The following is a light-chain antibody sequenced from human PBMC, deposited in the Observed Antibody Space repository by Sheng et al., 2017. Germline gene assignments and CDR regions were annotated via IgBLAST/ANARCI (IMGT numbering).Light chain of an antibody. CDR3: LQHNNYPLT. CDR1: QGITNY. Sequence: DIQMTQSPSAMSASVGDRVTITCRASQGITNYLTWFLAETKGRVPNAPDLCCIQFVKVGVPTQGSAAVDLGQNSLSQSATCSLKILSTYYCLQHNNYPLTFGGGTKVEIK. CDR2: CI. V-gene: IGKV1-17*03. J-gene: IGKJ4*01.